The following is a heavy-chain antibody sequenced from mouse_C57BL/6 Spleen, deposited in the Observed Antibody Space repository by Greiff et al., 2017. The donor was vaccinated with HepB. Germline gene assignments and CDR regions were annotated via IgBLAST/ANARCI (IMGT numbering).Heavy chain of an antibody. CDR1: GFTFSDFY. J-gene: IGHJ1*03. D-gene: IGHD2-12*01. CDR2: SRNKANDYTT. Sequence: EVKVVESGGGLVQSGRSLRLSCATSGFTFSDFYMEWVRQAPGKGLEWIAASRNKANDYTTEYSASVKGRFIVSRDTSQSILYLQMNALRAEDTAIYYCARDAPYDEGYFDVWGTGTTVTVSS. CDR3: ARDAPYDEGYFDV. V-gene: IGHV7-1*01.